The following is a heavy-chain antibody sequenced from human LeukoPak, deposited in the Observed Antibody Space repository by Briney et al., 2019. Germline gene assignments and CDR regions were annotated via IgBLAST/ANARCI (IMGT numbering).Heavy chain of an antibody. Sequence: SETLSLTCAVYGGSFSGYYRSWIRQPPGKGLEWIGEINHSGSTNYNPSLKSRVTISVDTSKNQFSLKLSSVTAADTAVYYCARATNLDYWGQGTLVTVSS. V-gene: IGHV4-34*01. J-gene: IGHJ4*02. CDR1: GGSFSGYY. CDR2: INHSGST. CDR3: ARATNLDY.